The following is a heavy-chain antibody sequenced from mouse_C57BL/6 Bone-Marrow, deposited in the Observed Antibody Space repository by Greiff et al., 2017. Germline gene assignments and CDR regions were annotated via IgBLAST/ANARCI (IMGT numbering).Heavy chain of an antibody. CDR3: ARLRYYGSSYAGY. CDR2: FHPYNDDT. D-gene: IGHD1-1*01. J-gene: IGHJ2*01. Sequence: QVQLQQSGPELVKPGASVKLSCKASGYTFTSYDINWVKQNHGKSLEWIGNFHPYNDDTKYNEKFKGKATLTADKSSSTAYMELRSLTSEDSAVYFCARLRYYGSSYAGYWGQGTTLTVSS. CDR1: GYTFTSYD. V-gene: IGHV1-85*01.